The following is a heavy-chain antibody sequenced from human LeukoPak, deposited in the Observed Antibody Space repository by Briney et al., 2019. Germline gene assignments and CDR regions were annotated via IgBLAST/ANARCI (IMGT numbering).Heavy chain of an antibody. CDR1: GYSISSGYY. CDR2: FYHSGST. CDR3: AREGNDSSGYYSYNWFDP. J-gene: IGHJ5*02. V-gene: IGHV4-38-2*02. Sequence: SETLSLTCTVSGYSISSGYYWGWIRQPPGKGLGGCGSFYHSGSTYYNPSLKSRVTISVGTSKTQFSLKLSSVTAADTAVYYCAREGNDSSGYYSYNWFDPWGQGPLVTVSS. D-gene: IGHD3-22*01.